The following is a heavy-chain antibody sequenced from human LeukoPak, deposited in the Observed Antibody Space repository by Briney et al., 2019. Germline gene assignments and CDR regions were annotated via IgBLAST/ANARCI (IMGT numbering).Heavy chain of an antibody. Sequence: PGGSLRLSCAASGFTFSRYDMHWVRQATGKGLEWVSIIGTAGDTYSPGSVKGRFTISRENAKNSLYLQMNSLRAGDTAVYYCARGLAMVRGVISCYMDVWGKGTTVTVSS. D-gene: IGHD3-10*01. J-gene: IGHJ6*03. CDR1: GFTFSRYD. CDR3: ARGLAMVRGVISCYMDV. CDR2: IGTAGDT. V-gene: IGHV3-13*01.